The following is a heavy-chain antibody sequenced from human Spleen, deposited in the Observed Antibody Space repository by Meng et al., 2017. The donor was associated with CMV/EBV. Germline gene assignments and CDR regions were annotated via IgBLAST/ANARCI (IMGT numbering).Heavy chain of an antibody. V-gene: IGHV3-48*04. J-gene: IGHJ4*02. CDR1: GFTFNNAW. Sequence: GESLKISCAASGFTFNNAWMNWVRQAPGKGLEWVSYISSTGTTIYYPDSVKGRLTISRDNAKNSLYLQMNSLRADDTAVYYCARGRGGGTFDYWGQGTLVTVSS. D-gene: IGHD1-26*01. CDR2: ISSTGTTI. CDR3: ARGRGGGTFDY.